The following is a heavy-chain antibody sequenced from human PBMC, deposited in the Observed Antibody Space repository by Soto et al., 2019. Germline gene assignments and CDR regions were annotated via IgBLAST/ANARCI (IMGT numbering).Heavy chain of an antibody. CDR1: GFTFISYW. D-gene: IGHD6-19*01. CDR2: IKQDGSEK. Sequence: VGSLRLSGAASGFTFISYWMSLVRQAPGQGLEWVANIKQDGSEKYYVDSVKGRFTISRDNAKNSLYLQMNSLRAEDTAVYYCARDRTGVAGTRPLGYWGQGTLVTVSS. CDR3: ARDRTGVAGTRPLGY. V-gene: IGHV3-7*01. J-gene: IGHJ4*02.